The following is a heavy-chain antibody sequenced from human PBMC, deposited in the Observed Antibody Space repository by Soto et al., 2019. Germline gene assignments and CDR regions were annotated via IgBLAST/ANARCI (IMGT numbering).Heavy chain of an antibody. CDR1: VFTCSSYA. CDR2: ISGIGGST. D-gene: IGHD5-18*01. J-gene: IGHJ4*02. V-gene: IGHV3-23*01. CDR3: AKSLGPPAMVSFDY. Sequence: GTLRLSDAASVFTCSSYAMSWVRHAPGKGLEWVSAISGIGGSTYYADSVKGRFTISRDNSKNTLYLQMNSLRAEDTAVYYCAKSLGPPAMVSFDYWGQGPLVTVSS.